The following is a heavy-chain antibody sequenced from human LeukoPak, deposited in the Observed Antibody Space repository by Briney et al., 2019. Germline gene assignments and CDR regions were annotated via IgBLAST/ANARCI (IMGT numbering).Heavy chain of an antibody. CDR3: ARTMVRGVIIKRVWFDP. CDR2: MNPNSGNT. D-gene: IGHD3-10*01. J-gene: IGHJ5*02. CDR1: GYTFTSYD. Sequence: ASVKVSCKASGYTFTSYDINWVRQATGQGLEWMGWMNPNSGNTGYAQKFQGRVTMTRNTSISTAYMELSSLRSEDTAVYCCARTMVRGVIIKRVWFDPWGQGTLVTVSS. V-gene: IGHV1-8*01.